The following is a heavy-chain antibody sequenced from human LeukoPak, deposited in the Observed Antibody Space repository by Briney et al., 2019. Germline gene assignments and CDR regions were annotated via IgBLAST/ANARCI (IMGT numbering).Heavy chain of an antibody. D-gene: IGHD3-22*01. Sequence: GGSLRLSSVASGFTFSNYPIQWVRPAPGKELEWVAAISYDGSNKDYADSVKGRFTISRDNSKNTLYLQMNTLRTEDTAVYYCARDRVVQGSGYWGGFDYWGQGTLVTVSS. V-gene: IGHV3-30-3*01. J-gene: IGHJ4*02. CDR3: ARDRVVQGSGYWGGFDY. CDR2: ISYDGSNK. CDR1: GFTFSNYP.